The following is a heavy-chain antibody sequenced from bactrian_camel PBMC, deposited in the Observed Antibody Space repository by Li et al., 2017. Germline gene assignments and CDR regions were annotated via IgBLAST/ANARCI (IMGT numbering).Heavy chain of an antibody. D-gene: IGHD4*01. CDR2: IRLDGYT. CDR3: ALVLRRRRALRNPGACSAAGDYGNSY. Sequence: HVQLVESGGGSVEAGGSLRLSCAASYIRYCMGWFRQAPGAEREGVATIRLDGYTTYADSVKGRFTISKDSDKNTMYLQMTSLKSEDTAMYYCALVLRRRRALRNPGACSAAGDYGNSYWGQGTQVTVS. J-gene: IGHJ4*01. V-gene: IGHV3S53*01. CDR1: YIRYC.